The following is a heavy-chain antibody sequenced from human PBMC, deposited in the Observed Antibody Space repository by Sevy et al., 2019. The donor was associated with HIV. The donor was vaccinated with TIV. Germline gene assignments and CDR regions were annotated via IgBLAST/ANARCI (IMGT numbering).Heavy chain of an antibody. V-gene: IGHV3-23*01. CDR3: AKDLAAMVGDAFDI. J-gene: IGHJ3*02. CDR1: GFPFSSYA. D-gene: IGHD5-18*01. Sequence: GESLKISCAASGFPFSSYAMSWVRQAPGKGLEWVSAIGGSGVSTYYADSVKGRFTISRDNSKNTLYLQMNSLRAEDTAVYYCAKDLAAMVGDAFDIWGQGTMVTVSS. CDR2: IGGSGVST.